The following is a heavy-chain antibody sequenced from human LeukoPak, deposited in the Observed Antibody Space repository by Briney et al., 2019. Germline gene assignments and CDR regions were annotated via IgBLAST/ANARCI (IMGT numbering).Heavy chain of an antibody. D-gene: IGHD6-19*01. J-gene: IGHJ4*02. CDR1: GFTFSGFV. Sequence: GGSLRLSCAASGFTFSGFVMSWVRRTPGKGLEWVSGISGSGDNTLYADSVKGRFTISRDNSKNTLYLQMNSLKPEDTAVYYCAKDVSSGWNYFDYWGQGTQVTVSS. V-gene: IGHV3-23*01. CDR3: AKDVSSGWNYFDY. CDR2: ISGSGDNT.